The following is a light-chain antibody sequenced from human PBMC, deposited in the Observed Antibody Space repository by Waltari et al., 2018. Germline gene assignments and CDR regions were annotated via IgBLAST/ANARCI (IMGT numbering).Light chain of an antibody. V-gene: IGKV1-27*01. CDR3: EKYNRAPRT. CDR2: AAS. Sequence: DIQMTQSPSSLSASVGDRVTITCRASQAIRNSLAWYQQKPGKVPKLPIYAASPLQSGVPSRFSGSGSGTDVTLTISSLQPEDIATYYCEKYNRAPRTFGQGTKVEIE. CDR1: QAIRNS. J-gene: IGKJ1*01.